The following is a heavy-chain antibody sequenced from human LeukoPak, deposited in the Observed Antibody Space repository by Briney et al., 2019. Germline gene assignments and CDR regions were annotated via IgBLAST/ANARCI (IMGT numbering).Heavy chain of an antibody. J-gene: IGHJ4*02. V-gene: IGHV1-18*01. CDR2: ISAYNGNT. D-gene: IGHD3-3*01. CDR3: ARGGTYYDFWSGPYYFDY. CDR1: GYTFTSYG. Sequence: GASVKVSCKAPGYTFTSYGISWVRQAPGQGLEWMGWISAYNGNTNYAQKLQGRVTMTTDTSTSTAYMELRSLRSDDTAVYYCARGGTYYDFWSGPYYFDYWGQGTLVTVSS.